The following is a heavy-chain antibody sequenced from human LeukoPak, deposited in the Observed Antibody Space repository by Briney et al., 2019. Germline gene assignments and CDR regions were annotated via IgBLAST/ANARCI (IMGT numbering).Heavy chain of an antibody. CDR2: IYYSGST. CDR3: ARVNGGSYGIDY. V-gene: IGHV4-59*01. D-gene: IGHD1-26*01. CDR1: GGSISSYY. J-gene: IGHJ4*02. Sequence: SETLSLTCTVSGGSISSYYWSWIRQPPGKGLEWIGYIYYSGSTNHNPSLKSRVTISVDTSKNQFSLKLSSVTAADTAVYYCARVNGGSYGIDYWGQGTLVTVSS.